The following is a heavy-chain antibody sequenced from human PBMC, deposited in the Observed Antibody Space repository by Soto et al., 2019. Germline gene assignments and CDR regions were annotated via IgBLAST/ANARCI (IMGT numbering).Heavy chain of an antibody. CDR2: ISYDGSNK. Sequence: GGSLRLSCAASGFTFSSYAMHWVRQAPGKGLEWVAVISYDGSNKYYADSVKGRFTISRDNSKNTLYLQMNSLRAEDTAVYYCARDEYYDFWSGYYGNWFDPWGQGTLVTVSS. V-gene: IGHV3-30-3*01. CDR3: ARDEYYDFWSGYYGNWFDP. J-gene: IGHJ5*02. CDR1: GFTFSSYA. D-gene: IGHD3-3*01.